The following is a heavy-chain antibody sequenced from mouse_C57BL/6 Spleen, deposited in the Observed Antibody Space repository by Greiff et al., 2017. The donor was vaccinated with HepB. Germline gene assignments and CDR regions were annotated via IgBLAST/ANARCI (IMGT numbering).Heavy chain of an antibody. J-gene: IGHJ4*01. CDR3: TRGFSTTVVPYAMDY. D-gene: IGHD1-1*01. Sequence: QVQLQQSGAELVRPGASVTLSCKASGYTFTDYEMHWVKQTPVHGLEWIGAIDPETGGTAYNQKFKGKAILTADKSSSTAYMELRSLTSEDSAVYYCTRGFSTTVVPYAMDYWGQGTSVTVSS. CDR1: GYTFTDYE. CDR2: IDPETGGT. V-gene: IGHV1-15*01.